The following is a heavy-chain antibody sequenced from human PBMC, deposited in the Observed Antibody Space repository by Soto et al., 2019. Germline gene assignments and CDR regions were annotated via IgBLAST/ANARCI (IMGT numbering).Heavy chain of an antibody. Sequence: KTSETLSLTCTVSGGSISSGNFYWSWIRQPPGKGLEWIGYIYYSGSTYYNPSLKSRVTISGDTSKNQFSLKLSSVTAADTAVYYCVRAGVVLKWFDPWGQGTLVTVSS. J-gene: IGHJ5*02. CDR1: GGSISSGNFY. CDR3: VRAGVVLKWFDP. D-gene: IGHD3-3*01. V-gene: IGHV4-30-4*08. CDR2: IYYSGST.